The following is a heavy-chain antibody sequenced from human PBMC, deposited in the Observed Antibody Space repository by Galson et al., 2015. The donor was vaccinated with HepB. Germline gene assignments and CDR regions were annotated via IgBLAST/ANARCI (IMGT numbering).Heavy chain of an antibody. J-gene: IGHJ5*02. V-gene: IGHV3-30*18. CDR3: AKGVGAPA. Sequence: SLRLSCAASGFTFSSYGMHWVRQAPGKGLEWVAVISYDGSNKYYADSVKGRFTISRDNSKNTLYLQMNSLRAEDTAVYYCAKGVGAPAWGQGTLVTVSS. D-gene: IGHD1-26*01. CDR2: ISYDGSNK. CDR1: GFTFSSYG.